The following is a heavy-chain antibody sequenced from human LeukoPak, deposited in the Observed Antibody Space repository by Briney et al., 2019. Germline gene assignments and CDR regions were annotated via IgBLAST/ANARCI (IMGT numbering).Heavy chain of an antibody. V-gene: IGHV1-69*04. CDR1: GGTFSSYA. CDR3: VWTTYYYDSSGEDAFDI. J-gene: IGHJ3*02. CDR2: IIPILGIA. D-gene: IGHD3-22*01. Sequence: SVKVSCKASGGTFSSYAISWVRQAPGQGLEWMGRIIPILGIANYAQKFQGRVTITADKSTSTAYMELSSLRSEDTAVYYCVWTTYYYDSSGEDAFDIWGQGTMVTVSS.